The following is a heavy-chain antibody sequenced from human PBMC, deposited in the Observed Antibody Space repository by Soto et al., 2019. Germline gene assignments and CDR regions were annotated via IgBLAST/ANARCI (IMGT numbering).Heavy chain of an antibody. V-gene: IGHV3-48*01. CDR3: VRDPEALDY. CDR1: GFTFSAYS. CDR2: IRRSGSPI. J-gene: IGHJ4*02. Sequence: EVQLVESGGDLVQPGGSLRLSCAASGFTFSAYSMNWVRQATGKGLEWVAYIRRSGSPIHYADSVRGRFTISRDDVKNSLYLQMHSLRTDDTGVYHCVRDPEALDYWGLGTLVTVSS.